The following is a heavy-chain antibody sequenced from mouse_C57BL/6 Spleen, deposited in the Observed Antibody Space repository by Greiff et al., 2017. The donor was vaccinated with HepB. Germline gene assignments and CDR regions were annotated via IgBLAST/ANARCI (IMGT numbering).Heavy chain of an antibody. CDR3: ARSRYDYDDYAMDY. CDR1: GYAFSSSW. V-gene: IGHV1-82*01. CDR2: IYPGDGDT. J-gene: IGHJ4*01. Sequence: VQLQQSGPELVKPGASVKISCKASGYAFSSSWMNWVKQRPGKGLEWIGRIYPGDGDTNYNGKFKGKATLTADKSSSTAYMQLSSLTSEDSAVYFCARSRYDYDDYAMDYWGQGTSVTVSS. D-gene: IGHD2-4*01.